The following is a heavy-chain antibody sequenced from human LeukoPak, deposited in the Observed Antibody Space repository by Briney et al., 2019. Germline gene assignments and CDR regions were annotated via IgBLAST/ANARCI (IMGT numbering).Heavy chain of an antibody. Sequence: GGCLRLSCAASAFTFSSYAMSWVRQAPGKGLEWVSSISGSGVGTYYADSVKGRFTFSRDNSKNTLYLQMNSLRAEDTAVYYCAKISSSSCTDYWGQGTLVTVSS. CDR2: ISGSGVGT. D-gene: IGHD6-19*01. V-gene: IGHV3-23*01. CDR3: AKISSSSCTDY. CDR1: AFTFSSYA. J-gene: IGHJ4*02.